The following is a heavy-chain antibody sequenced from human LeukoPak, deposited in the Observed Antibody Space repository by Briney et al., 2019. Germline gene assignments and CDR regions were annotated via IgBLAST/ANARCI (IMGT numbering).Heavy chain of an antibody. V-gene: IGHV1-18*01. CDR3: ARDPRDYVYDAFDI. D-gene: IGHD4-17*01. CDR2: ISAYNGNT. J-gene: IGHJ3*02. CDR1: GYTFTSYG. Sequence: GASVKVSCKASGYTFTSYGISWVRQAPGQGLEWMGWISAYNGNTNYAQKLQGRVTMTTDTSTSTAYMELRSLRSDDTAVYYCARDPRDYVYDAFDIWGQGTMVTVSS.